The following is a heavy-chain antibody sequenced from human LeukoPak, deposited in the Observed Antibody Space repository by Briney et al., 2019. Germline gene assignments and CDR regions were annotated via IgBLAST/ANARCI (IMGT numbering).Heavy chain of an antibody. J-gene: IGHJ6*02. CDR1: GFTFSSYW. D-gene: IGHD2-2*01. V-gene: IGHV3-7*01. Sequence: GGSLRLSCAASGFTFSSYWMSWVRQAPGKGLEWVANIKQDGSEKYYVDSVRGRFTISRDNAKNSLFLQMNSLRADDTAVYYCARSSSTIEKDVWGQGTTVTVSS. CDR2: IKQDGSEK. CDR3: ARSSSTIEKDV.